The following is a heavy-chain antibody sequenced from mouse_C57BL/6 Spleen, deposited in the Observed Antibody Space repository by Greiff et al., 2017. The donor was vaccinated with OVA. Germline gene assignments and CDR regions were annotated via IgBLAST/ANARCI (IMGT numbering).Heavy chain of an antibody. Sequence: VQLQESGPELVKPGASVKISCKASGYAFSSSWMNWVKQRPGKGLEWIGRIYPGDGDTNYNGKFKGKATLTADKSSSTAYMQLSNLTSEDSAVYFCAVYDYDGRNYYAMDYWGQGTSVTVSS. J-gene: IGHJ4*01. V-gene: IGHV1-82*01. CDR3: AVYDYDGRNYYAMDY. CDR1: GYAFSSSW. CDR2: IYPGDGDT. D-gene: IGHD2-4*01.